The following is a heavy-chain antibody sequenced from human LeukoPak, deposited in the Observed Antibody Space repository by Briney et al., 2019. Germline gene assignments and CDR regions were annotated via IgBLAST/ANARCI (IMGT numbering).Heavy chain of an antibody. Sequence: SETLSLTCAVYGGSFSGYYWSWIRQPPGKGLEWIGEINHSGSTNYNPSLKSRVTISVDTSKNQFSLKLNSVTAADTTVYYSARGIQLSSPHNWFDPWGQGTLVTVSS. V-gene: IGHV4-34*01. J-gene: IGHJ5*02. D-gene: IGHD5-18*01. CDR3: ARGIQLSSPHNWFDP. CDR1: GGSFSGYY. CDR2: INHSGST.